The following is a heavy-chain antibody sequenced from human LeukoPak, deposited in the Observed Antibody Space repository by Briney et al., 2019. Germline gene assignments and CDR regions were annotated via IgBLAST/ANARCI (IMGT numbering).Heavy chain of an antibody. D-gene: IGHD3-22*01. CDR3: AKDARITMMVLVIVGKAFDI. CDR1: GFTFSSYA. Sequence: GGSLRLSCAASGFTFSSYAMSWVRQAPGKGLEWVSAISGSGGSTYYADSVKGRFTISRDNSKNTLYLQMNSLKAEDTAVYYCAKDARITMMVLVIVGKAFDIWAKGQWSPSLQ. CDR2: ISGSGGST. J-gene: IGHJ3*02. V-gene: IGHV3-23*01.